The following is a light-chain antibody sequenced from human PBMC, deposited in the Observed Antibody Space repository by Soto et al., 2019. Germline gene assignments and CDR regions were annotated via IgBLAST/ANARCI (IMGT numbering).Light chain of an antibody. CDR1: QGIRDE. CDR2: GAS. CDR3: QKYNSAPRT. J-gene: IGKJ1*01. V-gene: IGKV1-27*01. Sequence: IQMTQSPSSLSASVGDRVTITCRASQGIRDELGWYQQKAGKAPNLLIHGASTLQSGVPSRFSGSGSWTEFTLTISSLQPEDVATYYCQKYNSAPRTFGQGTKVDIK.